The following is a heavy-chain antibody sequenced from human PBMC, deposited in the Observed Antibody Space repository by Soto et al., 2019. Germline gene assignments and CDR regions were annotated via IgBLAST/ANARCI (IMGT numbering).Heavy chain of an antibody. CDR2: INAGNGNT. J-gene: IGHJ4*02. CDR3: ARSIVVVTALDY. CDR1: GYTFTSYA. V-gene: IGHV1-3*05. D-gene: IGHD2-21*02. Sequence: QVQLVQSGAEEKKPGASVKVSCKASGYTFTSYAMHWVLQAPGQRLEWMGWINAGNGNTKYSQKFQGRVTITRDTSASKAYMDLSSLRSEDTAVYYCARSIVVVTALDYWGQGTRVTVSS.